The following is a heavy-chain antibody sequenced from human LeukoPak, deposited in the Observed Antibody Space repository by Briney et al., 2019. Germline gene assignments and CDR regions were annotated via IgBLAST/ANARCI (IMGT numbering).Heavy chain of an antibody. V-gene: IGHV4-34*01. Sequence: SESLSLTCAVYGGSFSGYYWSWIRQPPGKGLEWIGEINHSGSTNYNPSLKSRVTISVDTSKNQFSLKLSSVTAADTAVYYCARLSQLVPSYWGQGTLVTVSS. CDR2: INHSGST. J-gene: IGHJ4*02. CDR3: ARLSQLVPSY. CDR1: GGSFSGYY. D-gene: IGHD6-13*01.